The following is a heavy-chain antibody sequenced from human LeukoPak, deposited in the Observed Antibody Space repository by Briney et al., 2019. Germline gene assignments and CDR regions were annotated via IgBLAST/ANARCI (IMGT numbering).Heavy chain of an antibody. CDR3: ARGYYDILTGYYTPVGFDY. V-gene: IGHV4-4*02. CDR1: GGSISSSNW. CDR2: IYHSGST. J-gene: IGHJ4*02. D-gene: IGHD3-9*01. Sequence: PSETLSLTCAVSGGSISSSNWWSWVRQPPGKGLEWIGEIYHSGSTNYNPSLKSRVTISVDKPKNQFSLKLSSVTAADTAVYYCARGYYDILTGYYTPVGFDYWGQETLVTVSS.